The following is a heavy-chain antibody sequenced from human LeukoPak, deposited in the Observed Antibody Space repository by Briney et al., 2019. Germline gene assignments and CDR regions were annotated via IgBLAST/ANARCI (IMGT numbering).Heavy chain of an antibody. J-gene: IGHJ4*02. D-gene: IGHD2-2*01. CDR1: GFTFSSYG. CDR3: AKGLDLVVPAAAYYFDY. Sequence: GGSLRLSCAASGFTFSSYGMHWVRQAPGKGLEWVAFIRYDGSNKYYADSVKGRFTISRDNSKNTLYLQMNSLRAEGTAVYYCAKGLDLVVPAAAYYFDYWGQGTLVTVSS. CDR2: IRYDGSNK. V-gene: IGHV3-30*02.